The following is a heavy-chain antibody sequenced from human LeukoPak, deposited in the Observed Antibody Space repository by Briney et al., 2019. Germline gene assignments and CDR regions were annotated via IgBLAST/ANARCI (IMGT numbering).Heavy chain of an antibody. V-gene: IGHV4-38-2*01. D-gene: IGHD3-3*01. J-gene: IGHJ4*02. CDR1: GYSISSGYY. CDR3: ASYDFWSGSY. CDR2: IYHSGST. Sequence: SETLSLTCAVSGYSISSGYYWGWIRQPPGKGLEWIGSIYHSGSTYYNPSLKSRVTISVDTSKNQFSLKLSSVTAADTAVYYCASYDFWSGSYWGQGTLATVSS.